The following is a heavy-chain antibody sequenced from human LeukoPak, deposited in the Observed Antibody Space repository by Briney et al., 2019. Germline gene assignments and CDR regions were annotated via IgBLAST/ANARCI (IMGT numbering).Heavy chain of an antibody. CDR2: ISSSSSYI. V-gene: IGHV3-21*01. CDR1: GFTFSSYR. CDR3: AKDARRTFGLSSGLYRGSYYFDH. D-gene: IGHD6-19*01. Sequence: PGGSLRLSCAASGFTFSSYRINWVRQAPGKGLEWVSSISSSSSYIYYADSVKGRFTISRDNAKNSLYLQMNSLRAEDTAVYYCAKDARRTFGLSSGLYRGSYYFDHWGQGTLVTVSS. J-gene: IGHJ4*02.